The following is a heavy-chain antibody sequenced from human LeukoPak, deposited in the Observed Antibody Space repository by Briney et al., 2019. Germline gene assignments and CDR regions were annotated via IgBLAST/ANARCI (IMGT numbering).Heavy chain of an antibody. D-gene: IGHD1-14*01. V-gene: IGHV3-11*05. Sequence: PGGTLRLSCAASGFTFSDYYMSWIRQAPGKGLEWVSYISSSSSYTNYADSVKGRFTISRDNAKNSLYLQMNSLRAEDTAVYYCARGLGTEGFDYWGQGTLVTVSS. CDR2: ISSSSSYT. CDR1: GFTFSDYY. CDR3: ARGLGTEGFDY. J-gene: IGHJ4*02.